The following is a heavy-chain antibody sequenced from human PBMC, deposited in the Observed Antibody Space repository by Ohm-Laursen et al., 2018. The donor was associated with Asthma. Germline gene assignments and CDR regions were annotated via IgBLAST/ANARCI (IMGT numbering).Heavy chain of an antibody. CDR3: AREVRGPYYYDSSGYSDGMDV. Sequence: SVKVSCKASGGTFSSYAISWVRQAPGQGLEWMGGIIPIFGTANYAQKFQGRVTITADESTSTAYMELSSLRSEDTAVYYCAREVRGPYYYDSSGYSDGMDVWGQGTTVTVSS. J-gene: IGHJ6*02. CDR1: GGTFSSYA. V-gene: IGHV1-69*13. D-gene: IGHD3-22*01. CDR2: IIPIFGTA.